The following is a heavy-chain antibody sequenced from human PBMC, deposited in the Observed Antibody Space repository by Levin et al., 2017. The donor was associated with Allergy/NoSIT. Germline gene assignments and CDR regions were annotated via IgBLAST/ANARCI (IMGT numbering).Heavy chain of an antibody. D-gene: IGHD2-15*01. J-gene: IGHJ3*02. CDR2: ISAYNGNT. V-gene: IGHV1-18*04. CDR3: ARDMVPGVVVAAFDAFDI. CDR1: GYTFTGYY. Sequence: ASVKVSCKASGYTFTGYYMHWVRQAPGQGLEWMGWISAYNGNTNYAQKLQGRVTMTTDTSTSTAYMELRSLRSDDTAVYYCARDMVPGVVVAAFDAFDIWGQGTMVTVSS.